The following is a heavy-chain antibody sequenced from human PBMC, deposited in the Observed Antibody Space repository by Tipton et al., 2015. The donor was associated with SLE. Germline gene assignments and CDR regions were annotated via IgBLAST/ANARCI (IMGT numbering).Heavy chain of an antibody. CDR2: IFYNGNT. J-gene: IGHJ2*01. D-gene: IGHD3-16*01. CDR1: GASISSYY. V-gene: IGHV4-59*08. Sequence: LRLSCPVSGASISSYYWSGIRQSPGKGLEWIGYIFYNGNTYYRPSLKSRVTISLDASKNQVSLKLISVSAADTAVYYCARRLQWYVDLWGRGTLVTVSS. CDR3: ARRLQWYVDL.